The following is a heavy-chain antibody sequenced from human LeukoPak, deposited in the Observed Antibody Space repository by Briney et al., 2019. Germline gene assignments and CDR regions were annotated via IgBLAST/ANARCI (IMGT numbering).Heavy chain of an antibody. Sequence: PSETLSLTCTVSGGSISSYYWSWIRQPPGKGLEWIGDIYYSGSTNYNPSLKSRVTISVDTSKNQFSLKLSSVTAADTAVYYCARGGGIVVVPAAMSFDYWGQGTLVTVSS. CDR2: IYYSGST. J-gene: IGHJ4*02. V-gene: IGHV4-59*01. CDR1: GGSISSYY. CDR3: ARGGGIVVVPAAMSFDY. D-gene: IGHD2-2*01.